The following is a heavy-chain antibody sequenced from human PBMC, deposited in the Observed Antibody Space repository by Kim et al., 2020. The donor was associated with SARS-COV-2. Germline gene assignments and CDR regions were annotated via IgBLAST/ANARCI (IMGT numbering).Heavy chain of an antibody. D-gene: IGHD2-15*01. CDR3: ARTDCSGGSCYFDY. V-gene: IGHV3-30*01. J-gene: IGHJ4*02. Sequence: ADSVKGRFTISRDNSKNTLYLQMNSLRAEDTAVYYCARTDCSGGSCYFDYWGQGTLVTVSS.